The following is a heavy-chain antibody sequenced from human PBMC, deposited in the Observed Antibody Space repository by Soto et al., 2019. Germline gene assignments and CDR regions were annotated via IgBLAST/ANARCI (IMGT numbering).Heavy chain of an antibody. J-gene: IGHJ4*02. CDR3: ARDPSRGGRQWLGYFDY. Sequence: QVQLVESGGGVVQPGRSLRLSCAASGFTFSSYAMHWVRQAPGKGLEWVAVISYDGSNKYYADSVKGRFTISRDNSKNTLYLQMNSLRAEDTAVYYCARDPSRGGRQWLGYFDYWGQGTLVTVSS. V-gene: IGHV3-30-3*01. CDR2: ISYDGSNK. CDR1: GFTFSSYA. D-gene: IGHD6-19*01.